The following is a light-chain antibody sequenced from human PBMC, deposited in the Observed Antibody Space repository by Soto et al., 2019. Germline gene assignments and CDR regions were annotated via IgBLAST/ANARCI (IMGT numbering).Light chain of an antibody. V-gene: IGKV1-5*01. CDR2: AAS. J-gene: IGKJ1*01. CDR1: QSIGDF. Sequence: DIQMTHSPSTLSASVEYRFTITCRASQSIGDFLAWYQQKPGEAPKLLIYAASTLQSGVPSRFSGSGSGTDFTLTISCLQSEDFATYYCQQYYSYPRTFGQGTKVDIK. CDR3: QQYYSYPRT.